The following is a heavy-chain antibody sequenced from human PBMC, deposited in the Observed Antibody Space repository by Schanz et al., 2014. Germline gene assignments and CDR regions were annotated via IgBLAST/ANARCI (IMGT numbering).Heavy chain of an antibody. Sequence: EVQLVESGGGLAQPGGSLRLSCAASGITFSGYSMNWVRQAPGKGLEWVSYISGSSSTKYYADSVKGRFTISRDNGKNSLYLKRNSVGAEEPAVYFCARDYESALSSPRHDAFDVWGQGTVVTVSS. CDR3: ARDYESALSSPRHDAFDV. V-gene: IGHV3-48*01. D-gene: IGHD3-22*01. CDR2: ISGSSSTK. CDR1: GITFSGYS. J-gene: IGHJ3*01.